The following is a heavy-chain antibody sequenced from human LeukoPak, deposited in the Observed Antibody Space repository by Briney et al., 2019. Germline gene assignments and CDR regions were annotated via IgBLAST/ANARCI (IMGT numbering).Heavy chain of an antibody. D-gene: IGHD2-8*01. CDR1: GGSISSSSYY. V-gene: IGHV4-39*07. Sequence: SETLSLTCTVSGGSISSSSYYWGWIRQPPGKGLEGFGSIYYSGSTYYNPSLKSRVTISVDTSKNQFSLKLSSVTAADTAVYYCARGYCTNAVCSLGPTQAWGQGTLVTVSS. CDR2: IYYSGST. CDR3: ARGYCTNAVCSLGPTQA. J-gene: IGHJ4*02.